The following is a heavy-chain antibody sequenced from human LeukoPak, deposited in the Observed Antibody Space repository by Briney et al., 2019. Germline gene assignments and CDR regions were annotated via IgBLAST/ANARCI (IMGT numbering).Heavy chain of an antibody. Sequence: PGGSLRLSCAASGFTFSDYYMSWIRQAPGKGLEWISYISSSSDYANYADSVKGRFTISRDNTKNSLYLQMNSLRAEDTAVYYCATMPNASRRRWFDPWGQGTLVTVSS. CDR1: GFTFSDYY. D-gene: IGHD3-16*01. CDR2: ISSSSDYA. CDR3: ATMPNASRRRWFDP. V-gene: IGHV3-11*03. J-gene: IGHJ5*02.